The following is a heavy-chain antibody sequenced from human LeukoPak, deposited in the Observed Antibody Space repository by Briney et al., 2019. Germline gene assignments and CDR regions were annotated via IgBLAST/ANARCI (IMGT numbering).Heavy chain of an antibody. D-gene: IGHD4-17*01. V-gene: IGHV3-23*01. CDR3: TKDPNGNYVGAFDP. Sequence: GGSLRLSCAASGFTFSSHAMSWVRQAPGKGLEWVSAVSGSGDTTYYAASVEGRFTISRDNSKNTVYLQMNSLRAEDTAVYYCTKDPNGNYVGAFDPWGQGTLVTVSS. CDR2: VSGSGDTT. CDR1: GFTFSSHA. J-gene: IGHJ5*02.